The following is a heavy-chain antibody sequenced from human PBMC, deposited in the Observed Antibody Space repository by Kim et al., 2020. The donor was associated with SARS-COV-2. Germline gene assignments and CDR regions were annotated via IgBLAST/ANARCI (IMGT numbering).Heavy chain of an antibody. CDR3: ARGDITMVRGAIDY. J-gene: IGHJ4*02. CDR2: INAGNGNT. D-gene: IGHD3-10*01. CDR1: GYTFTSYA. Sequence: ASVKVSCKASGYTFTSYAMHWVRQAPGQRLEWMGWINAGNGNTKYSQKFQGRVTITRDTSASTAYMELSSLRSEDTAVYYCARGDITMVRGAIDYWGQGTLVTVSS. V-gene: IGHV1-3*01.